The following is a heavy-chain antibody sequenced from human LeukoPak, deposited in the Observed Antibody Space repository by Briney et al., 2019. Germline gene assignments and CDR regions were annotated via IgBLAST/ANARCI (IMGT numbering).Heavy chain of an antibody. CDR3: ARESACGTTNCLAPADWLDP. D-gene: IGHD2-2*01. CDR1: GYTFTGYY. CDR2: INPNSGGT. V-gene: IGHV1-2*02. J-gene: IGHJ5*02. Sequence: ASVKVSCKASGYTFTGYYMHWVRQAPGQGLEWMGWINPNSGGTNSAQKFQGRVTMTRDTSIATSYMEVDSLTSDDTAVYYCARESACGTTNCLAPADWLDPWGQGTLVIVSS.